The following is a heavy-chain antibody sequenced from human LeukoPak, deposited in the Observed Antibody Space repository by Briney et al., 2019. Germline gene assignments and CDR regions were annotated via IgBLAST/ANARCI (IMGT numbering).Heavy chain of an antibody. CDR2: ISSSGSTI. D-gene: IGHD6-19*01. CDR1: GFTFSSYS. CDR3: ARGSSGWYVDY. J-gene: IGHJ4*02. V-gene: IGHV3-48*04. Sequence: GGSLRLSCAASGFTFSSYSMNWVRQAPGKGLEWVSYISSSGSTIYYADSVKGRFTISRDNAKNSLYLQMNSLRAEDTAVYYCARGSSGWYVDYWGQGTLVTVSS.